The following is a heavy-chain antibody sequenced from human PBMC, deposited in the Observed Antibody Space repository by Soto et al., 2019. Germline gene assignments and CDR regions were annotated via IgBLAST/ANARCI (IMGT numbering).Heavy chain of an antibody. CDR3: ARAADYDILTGYALFDY. V-gene: IGHV4-59*01. CDR1: GGSSSSYY. Sequence: SETLSLTCTVSGGSSSSYYWSWIRQPPGKGLEWIGYIYYSGSTNYNPSLKSRVTISVDTSKNQFSLKLSSVTAADTAVYYCARAADYDILTGYALFDYWGQGTLVTVSS. D-gene: IGHD3-9*01. CDR2: IYYSGST. J-gene: IGHJ4*02.